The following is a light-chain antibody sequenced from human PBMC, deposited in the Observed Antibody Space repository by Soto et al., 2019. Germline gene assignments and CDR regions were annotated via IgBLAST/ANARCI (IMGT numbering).Light chain of an antibody. Sequence: DIQMTQSPSSLSASVGDRVTLTCRASQSISSYLNWYQQKPGKAPKLLIYAASSLQSGVPSRFSGSGSGADFNLTISSLQTEDFATYLCQQSYNIPLTGGGGTKLDIK. CDR2: AAS. CDR1: QSISSY. J-gene: IGKJ4*01. CDR3: QQSYNIPLT. V-gene: IGKV1-39*01.